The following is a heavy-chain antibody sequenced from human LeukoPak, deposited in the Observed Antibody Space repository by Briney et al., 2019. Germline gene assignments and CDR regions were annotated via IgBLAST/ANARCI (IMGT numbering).Heavy chain of an antibody. D-gene: IGHD3-22*01. CDR2: IIPIFGTA. Sequence: SVKVSCKASGYTFTSYGISWVRQAPGQGLEWMGGIIPIFGTASYAQKFQGRVTITADESTSTAYMELSSLRSEDTAVYYCASSYYYDSSGYYNWFDPWGQGTLVTVSS. J-gene: IGHJ5*02. V-gene: IGHV1-69*13. CDR3: ASSYYYDSSGYYNWFDP. CDR1: GYTFTSYG.